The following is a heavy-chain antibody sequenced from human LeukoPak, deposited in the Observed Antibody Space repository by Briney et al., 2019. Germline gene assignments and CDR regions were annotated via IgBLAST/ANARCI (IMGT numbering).Heavy chain of an antibody. CDR1: GFTFSSYA. D-gene: IGHD1-26*01. V-gene: IGHV4-59*08. J-gene: IGHJ4*02. Sequence: GSLRLSCAASGFTFSSYAMSWIRQPPGKGLEWIGYIYYSGSTNYNPSLKSRVTISVDTSKNQFSLKLSSVPAADTAVYYCARSKWGFPFDYWGQGTLVTVSS. CDR2: IYYSGST. CDR3: ARSKWGFPFDY.